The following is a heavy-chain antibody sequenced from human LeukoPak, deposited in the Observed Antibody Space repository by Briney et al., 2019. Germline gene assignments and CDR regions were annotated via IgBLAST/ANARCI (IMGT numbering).Heavy chain of an antibody. CDR3: ARLPSLTGPFDY. D-gene: IGHD3-9*01. V-gene: IGHV1-69*06. CDR1: GGTFSSYA. J-gene: IGHJ4*02. Sequence: ASVKVSCKASGGTFSSYAISWVRQAPGQGLEWMGGIIPIFGTANYAQKFQGRVTTTADKSTSTAYMELSSLRSEDTAVYYCARLPSLTGPFDYWGQGTLVTVSS. CDR2: IIPIFGTA.